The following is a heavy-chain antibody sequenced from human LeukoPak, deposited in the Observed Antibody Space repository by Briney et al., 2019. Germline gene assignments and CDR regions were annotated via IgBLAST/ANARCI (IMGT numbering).Heavy chain of an antibody. V-gene: IGHV3-23*01. CDR3: GKVHSSGWLFDY. CDR1: GLTFSSYA. D-gene: IGHD6-19*01. J-gene: IGHJ4*02. Sequence: GGSLRLSCAVSGLTFSSYAMSWVRQAPGKGLEWVSGISGSGGSTYYADSVKGRFTISRDNSKNTLYLQMNSLRAEDTAVYYCGKVHSSGWLFDYWGQGTLVTVSS. CDR2: ISGSGGST.